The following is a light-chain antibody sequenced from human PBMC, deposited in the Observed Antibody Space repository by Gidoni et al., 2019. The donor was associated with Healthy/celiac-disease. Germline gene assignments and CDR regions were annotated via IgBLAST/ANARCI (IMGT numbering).Light chain of an antibody. CDR1: QSVSSY. CDR2: DAS. CDR3: QQRSNWPQNT. Sequence: EIVLTQSPATLSLSPGERATLSCRASQSVSSYLAWYQQKPGQAPRLLIYDASNRATGIPARFSGSGSGTDFTLTISSLEPEDFEVYYCQQRSNWPQNTFGGGTKVEIK. V-gene: IGKV3-11*01. J-gene: IGKJ4*01.